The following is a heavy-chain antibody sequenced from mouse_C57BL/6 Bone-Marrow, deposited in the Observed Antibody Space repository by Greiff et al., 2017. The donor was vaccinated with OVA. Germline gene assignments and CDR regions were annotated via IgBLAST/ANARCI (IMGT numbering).Heavy chain of an antibody. V-gene: IGHV1-59*01. J-gene: IGHJ2*01. CDR1: GYTFTSYW. CDR2: IDPSDSYT. CDR3: AKNFFDY. Sequence: QVQLQQPGAELVRPGTSVTLSCTASGYTFTSYWMHWVQQRPGQGLEWLGVIDPSDSYTNYNQKFTGKATLTVDTSSSTAYMQLSSLTSEDAAVYYCAKNFFDYWGQGTTLTVSS.